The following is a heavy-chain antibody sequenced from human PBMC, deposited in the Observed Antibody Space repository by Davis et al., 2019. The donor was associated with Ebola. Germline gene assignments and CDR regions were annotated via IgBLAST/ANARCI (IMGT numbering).Heavy chain of an antibody. CDR3: VRSIVMSGVGTVSFDF. CDR2: INTYGHDK. J-gene: IGHJ4*02. CDR1: RFTFSGFTFETYW. V-gene: IGHV3-7*01. Sequence: PGGSLRLSCAASRFTFSGFTFETYWMHSVRQAPGKGLEWVTNINTYGHDKYYVDSVKGRFTISRDNAKNSLYLQMNSLRVEDTAVFYCVRSIVMSGVGTVSFDFWGQGTLVTVSS. D-gene: IGHD3-22*01.